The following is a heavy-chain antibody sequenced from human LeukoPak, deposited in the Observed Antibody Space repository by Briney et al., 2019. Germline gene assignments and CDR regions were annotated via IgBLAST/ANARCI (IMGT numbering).Heavy chain of an antibody. J-gene: IGHJ6*03. V-gene: IGHV4-4*07. CDR2: FQISGNI. CDR1: GASISSHY. D-gene: IGHD2/OR15-2a*01. CDR3: AKDLRRDEYYYYYMDV. Sequence: PSETLSLTCFVSGASISSHYWNWVRQPAGRRLEWLGRFQISGNISYNPSLKSRLTLSVDRSKNQFSLKLTSMTAADTAVYYCAKDLRRDEYYYYYMDVWGKGTTVTVSS.